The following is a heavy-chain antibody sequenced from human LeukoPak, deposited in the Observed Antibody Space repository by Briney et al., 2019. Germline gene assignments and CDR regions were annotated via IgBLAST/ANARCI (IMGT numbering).Heavy chain of an antibody. CDR3: APDYYDGLGY. Sequence: ASVSVSCKASGHTFTGYYMHWVGQAPGQGGEWMGWINPNSGGTNYAQKFQGRVTMTRDTSISTAYMELSRLRSDDKAVYYCAPDYYDGLGYWGQGTLVTVSS. CDR2: INPNSGGT. V-gene: IGHV1-2*02. D-gene: IGHD3-22*01. J-gene: IGHJ4*02. CDR1: GHTFTGYY.